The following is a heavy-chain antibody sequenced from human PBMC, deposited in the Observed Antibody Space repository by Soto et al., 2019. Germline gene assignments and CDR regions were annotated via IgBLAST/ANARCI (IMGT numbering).Heavy chain of an antibody. Sequence: KPSETLSLTCTVSGGSISSYYWSWIRQPPGKGLEWIGYIYYSGSTNYNPSLKSRVTISVDTSKNQFSLKLSSVTAADTAVYYCARGGGAARPRWFDPWGQGTLGTAPQ. D-gene: IGHD6-6*01. CDR3: ARGGGAARPRWFDP. CDR1: GGSISSYY. CDR2: IYYSGST. J-gene: IGHJ5*02. V-gene: IGHV4-59*01.